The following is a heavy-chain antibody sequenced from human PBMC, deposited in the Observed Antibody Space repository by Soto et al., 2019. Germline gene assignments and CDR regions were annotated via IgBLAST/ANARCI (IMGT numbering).Heavy chain of an antibody. Sequence: QAPLVESGGGVVQPGRSLRLSCAASGIPFSDVGMHWVRQAPGRGRQWVGVIFNAGSNAYYAESVKGRFTISRDNSKTSLYRQMSSLRREATAVYDCVSARIADNYSGLDGWRQGNTVHVSS. CDR1: GIPFSDVG. D-gene: IGHD3-22*01. V-gene: IGHV3-30*03. CDR3: VSARIADNYSGLDG. J-gene: IGHJ6*01. CDR2: IFNAGSNA.